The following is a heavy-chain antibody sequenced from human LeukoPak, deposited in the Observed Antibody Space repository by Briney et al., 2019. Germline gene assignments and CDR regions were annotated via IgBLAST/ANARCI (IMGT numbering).Heavy chain of an antibody. J-gene: IGHJ5*02. CDR3: ARDSGTTGEVKFDP. Sequence: SETLSLTCAVSGGSIDSYNWWSWVRQVPGKGLEWIGEIYHSGTTNYNPSLKSRVAISVDKSKNQFSLKLSSVTAADTAVYYCARDSGTTGEVKFDPWGQGTLVTVSS. D-gene: IGHD3-10*01. V-gene: IGHV4-4*02. CDR2: IYHSGTT. CDR1: GGSIDSYNW.